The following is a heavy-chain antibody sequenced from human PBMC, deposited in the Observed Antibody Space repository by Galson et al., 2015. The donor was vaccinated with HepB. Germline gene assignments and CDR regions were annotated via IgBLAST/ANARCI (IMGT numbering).Heavy chain of an antibody. D-gene: IGHD6-19*01. J-gene: IGHJ3*02. V-gene: IGHV1-69*02. CDR2: IIPILGIA. CDR1: GGTFSSYT. CDR3: ARVSESSGWTDAFDI. Sequence: SVKVSCKASGGTFSSYTISWVRQAPGQGLEWMGRIIPILGIANYAQKFQGRVTITADKSTSTAYMELSSLRSEDTAVYYCARVSESSGWTDAFDIWGQGTMVTVSS.